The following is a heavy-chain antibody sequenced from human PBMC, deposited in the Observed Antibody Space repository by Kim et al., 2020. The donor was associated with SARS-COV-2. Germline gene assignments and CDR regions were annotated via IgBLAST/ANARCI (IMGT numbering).Heavy chain of an antibody. CDR3: AKGGKNTGYSFDF. Sequence: YADSVKGRFTRARANSRNPLYLQMNSLRAEDTAVYYCAKGGKNTGYSFDFWGQGTLVTVSS. D-gene: IGHD5-12*01. V-gene: IGHV3-23*01. J-gene: IGHJ4*02.